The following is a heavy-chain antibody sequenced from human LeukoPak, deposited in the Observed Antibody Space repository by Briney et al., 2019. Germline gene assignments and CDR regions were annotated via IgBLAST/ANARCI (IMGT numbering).Heavy chain of an antibody. V-gene: IGHV4-34*01. CDR3: ARKWELHAFDI. CDR1: GGSFSGYY. Sequence: SETLSLTCAVYGGSFSGYYWSWIRQPPGKGLEWIGEINHSGSTNYNPSLKSRVTTSVDTSKNQFSLKLTSVTAADTAVYYCARKWELHAFDIWGQGTMVTVSS. J-gene: IGHJ3*02. D-gene: IGHD1-26*01. CDR2: INHSGST.